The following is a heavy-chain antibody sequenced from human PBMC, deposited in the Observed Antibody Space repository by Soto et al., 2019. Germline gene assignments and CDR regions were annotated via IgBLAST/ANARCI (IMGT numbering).Heavy chain of an antibody. J-gene: IGHJ4*01. CDR2: IGVAGNT. CDR1: GFTFSSYD. V-gene: IGHV3-13*01. Sequence: EVQLVESWGALVQPGGSLRLSCAASGFTFSSYDIHWVRQPTGKGLEWVSSIGVAGNTFYLGSVKGRFTISRDNAKSSVYLQMNNLRADGAAVYYCVTAHPTNYLYWGHGTLVTVAS. D-gene: IGHD2-21*02. CDR3: VTAHPTNYLY.